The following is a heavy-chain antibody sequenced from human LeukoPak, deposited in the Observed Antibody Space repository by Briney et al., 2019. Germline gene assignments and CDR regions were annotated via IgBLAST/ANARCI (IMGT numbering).Heavy chain of an antibody. CDR3: AKIPYCGGDCFYNWFDP. J-gene: IGHJ5*02. CDR2: IRYDGSNK. V-gene: IGHV3-30*02. CDR1: GFTFSSYG. Sequence: GGSLRLSCAASGFTFSSYGMHWVRQAPGKGLEWVAFIRYDGSNKYYADSVKGRFTISRDNSRNTLYLQMNSLRAEDTAVYYCAKIPYCGGDCFYNWFDPWGQGTLVTVSS. D-gene: IGHD2-21*01.